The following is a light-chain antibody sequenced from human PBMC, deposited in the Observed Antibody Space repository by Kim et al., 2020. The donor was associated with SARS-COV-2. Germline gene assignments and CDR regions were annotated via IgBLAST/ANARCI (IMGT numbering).Light chain of an antibody. V-gene: IGKV3-15*01. Sequence: PGEQATPSCRASQSVGSNLDWYQQKPGHSPRLLIYGASTRATGIPARFSGSGSGTEFTLTISSLQSEDFAVYYCQQYNNWPPMYTFGQGTKLEI. CDR1: QSVGSN. J-gene: IGKJ2*01. CDR3: QQYNNWPPMYT. CDR2: GAS.